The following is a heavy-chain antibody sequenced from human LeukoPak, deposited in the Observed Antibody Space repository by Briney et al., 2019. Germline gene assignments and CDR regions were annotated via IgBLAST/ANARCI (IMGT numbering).Heavy chain of an antibody. CDR1: GFTFSSYA. CDR3: ARLKDYGGDLFDY. Sequence: PGGSLRLSCAASGFTFSSYAIHWVRQAPGKGLEWVAVISYDGSNKYYADSVKGRFTISRDNSKNTLYLQMNSLRAGDTAVYYCARLKDYGGDLFDYWGQGTLDTVSS. CDR2: ISYDGSNK. J-gene: IGHJ4*02. V-gene: IGHV3-30*04. D-gene: IGHD4-23*01.